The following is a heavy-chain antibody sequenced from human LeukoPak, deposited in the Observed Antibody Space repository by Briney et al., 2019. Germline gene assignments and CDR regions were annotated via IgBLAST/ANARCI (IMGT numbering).Heavy chain of an antibody. CDR2: IYYSGST. J-gene: IGHJ4*02. CDR3: ARRESGSYYY. D-gene: IGHD1-26*01. CDR1: GGSISSYY. Sequence: SETLSLTCTVSGGSISSYYWSWIRQPPGKGLEWFGYIYYSGSTNYNPSLKSRVTISVDTSKNQFSLKLSSVTAADTAVYYCARRESGSYYYWGQGTLVTVSS. V-gene: IGHV4-59*08.